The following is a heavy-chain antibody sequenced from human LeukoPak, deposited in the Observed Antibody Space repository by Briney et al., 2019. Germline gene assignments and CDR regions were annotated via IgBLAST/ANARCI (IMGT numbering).Heavy chain of an antibody. Sequence: GESPKIFCKGSGYSFTNYWIGWVRQVPGKGLEWMGIIYPGDYDTRYSPSFQGQVTISVDKSISAAYLQWSSLKASDTAMYYCARRESSGSIDYWGHGTLVTVSS. CDR1: GYSFTNYW. CDR2: IYPGDYDT. CDR3: ARRESSGSIDY. D-gene: IGHD6-19*01. J-gene: IGHJ4*01. V-gene: IGHV5-51*01.